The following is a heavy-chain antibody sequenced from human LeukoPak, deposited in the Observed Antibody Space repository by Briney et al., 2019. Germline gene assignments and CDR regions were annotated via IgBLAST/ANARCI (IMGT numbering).Heavy chain of an antibody. D-gene: IGHD5-12*01. CDR1: GGSFSGYY. Sequence: SETLSLTCAVYGGSFSGYYWSWIRQPPGKGLEWIGEINHSGSTNYNPSLKSRVTISVDTSKNQFSLKLSSVTAADTAVYYCASSSGYATDYWGQGTLVTVSS. J-gene: IGHJ4*02. CDR2: INHSGST. V-gene: IGHV4-34*01. CDR3: ASSSGYATDY.